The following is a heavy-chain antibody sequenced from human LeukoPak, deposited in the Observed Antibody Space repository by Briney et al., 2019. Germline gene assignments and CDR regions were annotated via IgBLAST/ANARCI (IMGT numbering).Heavy chain of an antibody. CDR3: ARVGSSWYFGY. CDR1: GYTFTSYG. CDR2: ISAYNGNT. V-gene: IGHV1-18*01. J-gene: IGHJ4*02. Sequence: GASVKVSCKASGYTFTSYGISWVRQAPGQGLEWMGWISAYNGNTNYAQKFQGRVTITADKSTSTAYMELSSLRSEDTAVYYCARVGSSWYFGYWGQGTLVTVSS. D-gene: IGHD6-13*01.